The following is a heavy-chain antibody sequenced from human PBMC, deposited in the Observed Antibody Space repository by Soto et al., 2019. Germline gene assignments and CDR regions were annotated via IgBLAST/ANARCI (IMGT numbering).Heavy chain of an antibody. V-gene: IGHV3-30*18. CDR1: GFTFSSYG. CDR3: AKDSSMVLWFGELPSYFDY. Sequence: QVQLVESGGGVVQPGRSLRLSCAASGFTFSSYGMHWVRQAPGKGLEWVAVISYDGSNKYYADSVKGRFTISRDNSKNTLYLQMNSLRAEDTAVYYCAKDSSMVLWFGELPSYFDYWGQGTLVTVSS. CDR2: ISYDGSNK. J-gene: IGHJ4*02. D-gene: IGHD3-10*01.